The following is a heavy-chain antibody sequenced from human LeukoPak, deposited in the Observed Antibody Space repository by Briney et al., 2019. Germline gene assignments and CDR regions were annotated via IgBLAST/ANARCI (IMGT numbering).Heavy chain of an antibody. CDR2: ISGTGGGT. CDR1: GFTFSNYA. V-gene: IGHV3-23*01. Sequence: GGSLRLSCAASGFTFSNYAMSWVRQAPGKGLEWVSCISGTGGGTYYADSVKGRCTISRENSKNTLYLQINSLRAEDTAVYYCAKDLSGRYSIDAFDIWGQGTMVTVSS. CDR3: AKDLSGRYSIDAFDI. D-gene: IGHD3-10*01. J-gene: IGHJ3*02.